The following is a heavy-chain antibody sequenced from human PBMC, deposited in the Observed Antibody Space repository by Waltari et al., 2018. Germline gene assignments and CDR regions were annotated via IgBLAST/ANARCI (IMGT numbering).Heavy chain of an antibody. CDR3: VREAYLAAGFDF. CDR1: GFVVSGNF. CDR2: VNSAGNS. J-gene: IGHJ4*02. Sequence: VQLVETGGGFIKPGGSLRVSCAASGFVVSGNFMHWVRQAPGKGLEWVSLVNSAGNSFYADAVKGRFTISRDTSKNTLYLQMNSLRVEDTAMYYCVREAYLAAGFDFWGQGTPVTVSS. D-gene: IGHD6-25*01. V-gene: IGHV3-53*02.